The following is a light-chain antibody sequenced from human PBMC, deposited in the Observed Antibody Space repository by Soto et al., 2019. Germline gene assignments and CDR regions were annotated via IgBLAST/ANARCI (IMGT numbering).Light chain of an antibody. J-gene: IGLJ1*01. CDR2: DVS. CDR1: SSDVGGYNY. V-gene: IGLV2-11*01. CDR3: CSYAGSYTSYV. Sequence: QSALTQPRSVSGSPGQSVTISCTGTSSDVGGYNYVSWYQQHPGKAPKLMIYDVSKRPSGVPDRFSGSKSGNTASQTISGLQAEDEADYYCCSYAGSYTSYVFGTGTKLTVL.